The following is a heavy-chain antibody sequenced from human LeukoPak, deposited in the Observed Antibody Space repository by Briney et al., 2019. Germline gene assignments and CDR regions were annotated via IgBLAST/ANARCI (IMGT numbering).Heavy chain of an antibody. V-gene: IGHV3-30*18. CDR3: AKEMTTDSGFSLYYYYYGMDV. CDR2: ISYDGSNK. CDR1: GFTFSSYG. J-gene: IGHJ6*02. Sequence: GGSLRLSCAASGFTFSSYGMHWVRQAPGKGLEWVAVISYDGSNKYYADSVKGRFTISRDNSKNTLYLQMNSLRAEDTAVYYCAKEMTTDSGFSLYYYYYGMDVWGQGTRSPSP. D-gene: IGHD4-17*01.